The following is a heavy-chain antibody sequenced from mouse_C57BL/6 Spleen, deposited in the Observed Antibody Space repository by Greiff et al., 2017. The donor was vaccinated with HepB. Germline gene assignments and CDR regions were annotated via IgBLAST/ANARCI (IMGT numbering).Heavy chain of an antibody. D-gene: IGHD2-12*01. CDR1: GYAFTNYL. Sequence: VQLQESGAELVRPGTSVKVSCKASGYAFTNYLIEWVKQRPGQGLEWIGVINPGSGGTNYNEKFKGKATLTADKSSSTAYMQLSSLTSEDSAVYFCARHSSYAMDYGGQGTSVTVSS. J-gene: IGHJ4*01. CDR2: INPGSGGT. V-gene: IGHV1-54*01. CDR3: ARHSSYAMDY.